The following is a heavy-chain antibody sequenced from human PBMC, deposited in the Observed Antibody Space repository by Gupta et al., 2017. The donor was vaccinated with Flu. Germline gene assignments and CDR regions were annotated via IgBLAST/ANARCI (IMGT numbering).Heavy chain of an antibody. V-gene: IGHV4-31*03. Sequence: QVQLEESGPRLVKPSQTLSLTCSVPGDSISCGQYYWSWIRQHPGKGLEWIGYIYSGWGADYTPSLKSRLTISLDASGNQCSLKVSSVTDEDTAVYYCARSTNWYFDLWGRGTLVTVSS. CDR3: ARSTNWYFDL. D-gene: IGHD2-8*01. CDR1: GDSISCGQYY. CDR2: IYSGWGA. J-gene: IGHJ2*01.